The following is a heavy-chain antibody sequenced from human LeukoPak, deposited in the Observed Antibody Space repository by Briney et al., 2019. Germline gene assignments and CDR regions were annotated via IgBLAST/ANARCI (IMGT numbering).Heavy chain of an antibody. CDR3: TTDPLVYYYQFDY. V-gene: IGHV3-15*01. D-gene: IGHD3-22*01. CDR1: GITFTYAW. CDR2: IKRRIEGETT. J-gene: IGHJ4*02. Sequence: GGSLRLSCAVSGITFTYAWISWVRQAPGKGLEWVGHIKRRIEGETTDYAAPVKGRFTILRDDSKNTVFLQMNSLKTEDTGVYYCTTDPLVYYYQFDYWGQGTLVIVSS.